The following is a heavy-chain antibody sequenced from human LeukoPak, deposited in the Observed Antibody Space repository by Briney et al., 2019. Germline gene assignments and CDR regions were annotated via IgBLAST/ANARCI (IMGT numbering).Heavy chain of an antibody. CDR3: AKWGDYDILTGYYVSDF. V-gene: IGHV3-23*01. CDR2: ITGSGDTT. CDR1: GFIFRNYA. D-gene: IGHD3-9*01. J-gene: IGHJ4*02. Sequence: GGSLRLSCAASGFIFRNYAMSWVCHAPGKGLEWVSAITGSGDTTYYADSVKGRFTISRDNSKNTLYVEMNTLRAEDTAVYYCAKWGDYDILTGYYVSDFWGQGTLVTVSS.